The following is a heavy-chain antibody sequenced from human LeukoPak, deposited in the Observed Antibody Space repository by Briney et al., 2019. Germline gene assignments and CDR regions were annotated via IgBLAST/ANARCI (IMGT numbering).Heavy chain of an antibody. CDR2: IYFSGST. CDR1: GDSISSSNCY. CDR3: ARLSWYNAFDI. J-gene: IGHJ3*02. Sequence: SETLSLTCTVSGDSISSSNCYWGWIRQPPGKGLEWIGSIYFSGSTNYNPSLKSRVAISVDTSKNQFSLKLSSVTAADTAVYYCARLSWYNAFDIWGQGTMVTVSS. D-gene: IGHD6-13*01. V-gene: IGHV4-39*07.